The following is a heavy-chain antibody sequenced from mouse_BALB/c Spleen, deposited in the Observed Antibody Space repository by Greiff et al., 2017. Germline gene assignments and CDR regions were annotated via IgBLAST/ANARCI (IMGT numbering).Heavy chain of an antibody. J-gene: IGHJ4*01. Sequence: EVKLVESGGGLVKPGGSLKLSCAASGFTFSSYTMSWVRQTPEKRLEWVATISSGGGNTYYPDSVKGRFTISRDNAKNNLYLQMSSLRSEDTALYYCARYHYDYDDYAMDYWGQGTSVTVSS. CDR2: ISSGGGNT. CDR1: GFTFSSYT. V-gene: IGHV5-9*03. CDR3: ARYHYDYDDYAMDY. D-gene: IGHD2-4*01.